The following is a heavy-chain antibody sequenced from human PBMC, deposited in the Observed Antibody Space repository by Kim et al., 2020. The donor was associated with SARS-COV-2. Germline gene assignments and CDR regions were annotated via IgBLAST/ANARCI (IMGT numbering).Heavy chain of an antibody. Sequence: GGSLRLSCAASGFTFDDYAMHWVRQAPGKGLEWVSGISWNSGSIGYADSVKGRFTISRDNAKNSLYLQMNSLRAEDTALYYCAKDLGDRAEGGMDVWGQG. CDR3: AKDLGDRAEGGMDV. CDR1: GFTFDDYA. CDR2: ISWNSGSI. V-gene: IGHV3-9*01. D-gene: IGHD1-26*01. J-gene: IGHJ6*02.